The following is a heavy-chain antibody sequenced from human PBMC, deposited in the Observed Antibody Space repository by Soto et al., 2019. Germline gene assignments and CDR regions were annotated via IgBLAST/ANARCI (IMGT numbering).Heavy chain of an antibody. D-gene: IGHD7-27*01. CDR1: GDSISDVNYY. V-gene: IGHV4-30-4*01. CDR3: TRRPSGDKVDY. J-gene: IGHJ4*02. Sequence: QVQLQGSGPRLVKPSQTLSLTCTVSGDSISDVNYYWRWIRQSPDKGLEWIGHSYDGGTTYSNPFLKRRVTVSIAPSKAQFSLQLTSMSAADTAGYYCTRRPSGDKVDYWGQGTLVTVSS. CDR2: SYDGGTT.